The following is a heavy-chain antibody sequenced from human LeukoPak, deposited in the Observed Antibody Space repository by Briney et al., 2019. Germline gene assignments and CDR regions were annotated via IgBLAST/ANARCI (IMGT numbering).Heavy chain of an antibody. D-gene: IGHD4-23*01. CDR2: IYYSGST. J-gene: IGHJ4*02. V-gene: IGHV4-59*01. CDR3: AKITPGGASFDW. CDR1: GGSISHYY. Sequence: PSETLSLTCTVSGGSISHYYWSWIRQPPGKGLEWIGYIYYSGSTNYNPSLKSRVTISVDTSKNQFSLKSSSVTVADTAVYYCAKITPGGASFDWWGQGTLVTVSS.